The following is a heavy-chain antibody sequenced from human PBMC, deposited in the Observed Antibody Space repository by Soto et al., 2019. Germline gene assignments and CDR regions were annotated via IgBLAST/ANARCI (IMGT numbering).Heavy chain of an antibody. V-gene: IGHV3-23*01. CDR3: ARDWTGDTCQCLHV. CDR1: GFTFSNYA. Sequence: EVQLLESGGGLVQPGGSLRLSCAAAGFTFSNYALTWVRQSPGKGLEWVSTFSGSGGSTYYADSVRGRFTISRDNSKNTLFLQMNSLRVEDTAIYYCARDWTGDTCQCLHVWGQGTTVSVSS. D-gene: IGHD3-16*01. CDR2: FSGSGGST. J-gene: IGHJ6*02.